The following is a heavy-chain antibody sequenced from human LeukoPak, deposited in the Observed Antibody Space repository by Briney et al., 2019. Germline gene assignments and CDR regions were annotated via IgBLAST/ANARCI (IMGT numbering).Heavy chain of an antibody. Sequence: GGSLRLSCAASGFTFSHHWMHWVRQAPGKGLVWVSHISSDESSTTYADSVKGRFTISSDNRKNTLHLQMNSLTVEDTAMYYCTRNPDGRNWFDPWGQGTLVTVSS. CDR2: ISSDESST. CDR3: TRNPDGRNWFDP. CDR1: GFTFSHHW. V-gene: IGHV3-74*01. D-gene: IGHD1-14*01. J-gene: IGHJ5*02.